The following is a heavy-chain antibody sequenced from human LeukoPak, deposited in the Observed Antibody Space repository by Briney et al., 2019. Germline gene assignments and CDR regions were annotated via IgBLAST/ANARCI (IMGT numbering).Heavy chain of an antibody. D-gene: IGHD2-21*01. CDR1: GISFSTSGVG. Sequence: GSGPTLVNPTQTLTLTCSFSGISFSTSGVGVGWIRQPPGKALEWLALIYWNDNERYNPSLKSRLTIMKDTSKNQVVLTMTNMDPVDTATYYCVHRHIDFSNSYWLDPWGQGILVTISS. J-gene: IGHJ5*02. CDR2: IYWNDNE. V-gene: IGHV2-5*01. CDR3: VHRHIDFSNSYWLDP.